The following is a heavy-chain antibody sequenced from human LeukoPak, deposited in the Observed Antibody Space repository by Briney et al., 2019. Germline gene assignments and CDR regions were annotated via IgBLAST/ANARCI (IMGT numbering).Heavy chain of an antibody. Sequence: GGSLRLSCSASGFTFSSYAMHWVRQAPGKGLECVSAITGDGGRTYYADSVKGGFTISRDNSKNTLYLQMNSLRAEDTAVYYCVKDPFYGGNPLYYFDYWGQGTLVTVSS. D-gene: IGHD4-23*01. CDR3: VKDPFYGGNPLYYFDY. CDR2: ITGDGGRT. J-gene: IGHJ4*02. CDR1: GFTFSSYA. V-gene: IGHV3-64D*06.